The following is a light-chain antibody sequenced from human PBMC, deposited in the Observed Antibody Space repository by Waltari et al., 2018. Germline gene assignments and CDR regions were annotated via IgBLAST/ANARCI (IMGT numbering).Light chain of an antibody. J-gene: IGKJ1*01. Sequence: EIVITQSPATLSVFPGERATLSRRASQSIRSNLAWYQHKPGQTPMLLTYGASTRATGIPARFSGRASATEFTLTISSLQSEDFAVYFCQQYDNWLGTFGQGTKVEIK. CDR2: GAS. V-gene: IGKV3-15*01. CDR3: QQYDNWLGT. CDR1: QSIRSN.